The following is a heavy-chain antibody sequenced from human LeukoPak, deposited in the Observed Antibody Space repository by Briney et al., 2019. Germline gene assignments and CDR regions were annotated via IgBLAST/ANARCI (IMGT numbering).Heavy chain of an antibody. J-gene: IGHJ5*02. D-gene: IGHD3-3*01. V-gene: IGHV3-23*01. Sequence: GGSLRLSCAAPGFTFSSYAMSWVRQAPGKGLEWVSAISGSGGSTYYADSVKGRFTISRDNSKNTLYLQMNSLRAEDTAVYYCARDGDRSGYYMGMYNWFDPWGQGTLVTVSS. CDR2: ISGSGGST. CDR3: ARDGDRSGYYMGMYNWFDP. CDR1: GFTFSSYA.